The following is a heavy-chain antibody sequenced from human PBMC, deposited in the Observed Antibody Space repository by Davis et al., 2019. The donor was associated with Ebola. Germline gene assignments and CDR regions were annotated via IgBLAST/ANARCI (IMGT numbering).Heavy chain of an antibody. CDR1: GFTFSNHW. J-gene: IGHJ3*01. CDR3: VRGRDIVVVTATPCFGF. V-gene: IGHV3-74*01. Sequence: GESLKISCAASGFTFSNHWMHWVRQAPGKGLVWVSRIKTDGSVTGYADSVKGRFTISRDNAKNSLFLQMNNLRDEDTAVYYCVRGRDIVVVTATPCFGFWGQGTMVTVSS. CDR2: IKTDGSVT. D-gene: IGHD2-21*02.